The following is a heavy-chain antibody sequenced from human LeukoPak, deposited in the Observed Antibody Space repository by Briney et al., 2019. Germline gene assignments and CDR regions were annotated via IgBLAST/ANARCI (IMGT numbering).Heavy chain of an antibody. CDR2: IAHDGTR. CDR1: GGSIDMTNY. D-gene: IGHD2/OR15-2a*01. CDR3: TRENRPFCPFAY. Sequence: SETLSLTCGVSGGSIDMTNYWSWVRRAPGKGLEWIGEIAHDGTRNYNASLRSRVAMSLDRANNQFSLSLTSVTAADTAVYYCTRENRPFCPFAYWGQGVLVTVSS. J-gene: IGHJ4*02. V-gene: IGHV4-4*02.